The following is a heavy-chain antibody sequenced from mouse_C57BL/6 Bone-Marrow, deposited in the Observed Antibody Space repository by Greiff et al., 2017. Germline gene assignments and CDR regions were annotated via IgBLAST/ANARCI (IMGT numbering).Heavy chain of an antibody. D-gene: IGHD1-1*01. Sequence: VQLQQPGAELVKPGASVKLSCKASGYTFTSYWMHWVKQRPGQGLEWIGMIHPNSGSTNYNEKFKSKATLTVDKSSSTAYMQLSSLTSEDSAVYYCARFTTVVAPRFAYWGQGTLVTVSA. J-gene: IGHJ3*01. V-gene: IGHV1-64*01. CDR1: GYTFTSYW. CDR2: IHPNSGST. CDR3: ARFTTVVAPRFAY.